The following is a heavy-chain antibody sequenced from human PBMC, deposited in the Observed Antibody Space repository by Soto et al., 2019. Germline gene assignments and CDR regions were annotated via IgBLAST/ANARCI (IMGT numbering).Heavy chain of an antibody. Sequence: GPPVKVSCKASGGTFSSYAISWVRQAPGQGLEWMGGIIPIFGTANYAQKFQGRVTITADKSTSTAYMELSSLRSEDTAVYYCARGLRPDLRLLDYYYGMDVWGQGTTVTVSS. CDR2: IIPIFGTA. J-gene: IGHJ6*02. D-gene: IGHD5-12*01. CDR3: ARGLRPDLRLLDYYYGMDV. V-gene: IGHV1-69*06. CDR1: GGTFSSYA.